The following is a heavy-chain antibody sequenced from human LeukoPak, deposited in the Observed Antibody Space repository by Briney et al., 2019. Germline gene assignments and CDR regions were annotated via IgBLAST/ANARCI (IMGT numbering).Heavy chain of an antibody. CDR3: ATASGSYQTFDY. Sequence: GGSLRLSCAASGFTVSSNYMSWVRQAPGKGLEWVSVIYSGGSTYYADSVKGRFTISRDNSKNTLYLQMNSLRAEDTAVYYCATASGSYQTFDYWGQGTLVTVSS. J-gene: IGHJ4*02. V-gene: IGHV3-66*01. CDR1: GFTVSSNY. D-gene: IGHD1-26*01. CDR2: IYSGGST.